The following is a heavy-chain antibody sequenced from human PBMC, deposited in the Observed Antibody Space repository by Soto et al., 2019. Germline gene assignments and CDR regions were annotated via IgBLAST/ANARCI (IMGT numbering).Heavy chain of an antibody. V-gene: IGHV3-74*01. CDR3: ARFGTYYDTSGFLY. CDR2: IDSDGSST. Sequence: EVQLVESGGGLVQPGGSLRLSCAASGFTLRYNWMHWVRQAPGKGLEWISRIDSDGSSTNYADSVKGRFTISRDNAKNTLYLQMSSLRAEDTAVYYCARFGTYYDTSGFLYWGQGALVTVSS. D-gene: IGHD3-22*01. CDR1: GFTLRYNW. J-gene: IGHJ4*02.